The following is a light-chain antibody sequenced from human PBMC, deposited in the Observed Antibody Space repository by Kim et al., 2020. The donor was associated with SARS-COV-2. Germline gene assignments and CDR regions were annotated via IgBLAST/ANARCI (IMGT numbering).Light chain of an antibody. CDR3: LKHNTYPLT. Sequence: DRVTISCRARQNIRNDLDWCQNNQGRAPKRLIYGASSLQSGGPSRFSGGGSGTEFTLSFSSLQPEDFATYFCLKHNTYPLTFGPGTRLEIK. V-gene: IGKV1-17*01. CDR2: GAS. CDR1: QNIRND. J-gene: IGKJ5*01.